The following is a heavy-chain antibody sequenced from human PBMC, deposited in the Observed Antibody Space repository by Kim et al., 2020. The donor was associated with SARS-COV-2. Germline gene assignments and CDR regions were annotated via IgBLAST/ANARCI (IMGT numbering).Heavy chain of an antibody. CDR3: TSLPIPRTIAVAEPNDY. D-gene: IGHD6-19*01. J-gene: IGHJ4*02. Sequence: GGSLRLSCAASGFTFSNAWMSWVRQAPGKGLEWVGRIKSKTDGGTTDYAAPVKGRFTISRDDSKNTLYLQMNSLKTEDTAVYYCTSLPIPRTIAVAEPNDYWGQGTLVTVSS. V-gene: IGHV3-15*01. CDR1: GFTFSNAW. CDR2: IKSKTDGGTT.